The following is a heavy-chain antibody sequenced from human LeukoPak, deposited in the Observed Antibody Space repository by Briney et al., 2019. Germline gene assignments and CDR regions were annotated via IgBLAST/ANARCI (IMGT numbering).Heavy chain of an antibody. CDR1: GFTFSSYS. V-gene: IGHV3-21*01. D-gene: IGHD4-17*01. CDR3: ARDATVTTGY. CDR2: ISSSSSYI. J-gene: IGHJ4*02. Sequence: GGSLRLSCAASGFTFSSYSMNWVRQAPGKGLEWVSSISSSSSYIYYADSMKGRFTISRDNAKSSLYLQMNSLRAEDTAVYYCARDATVTTGYWGQGTLVTVSS.